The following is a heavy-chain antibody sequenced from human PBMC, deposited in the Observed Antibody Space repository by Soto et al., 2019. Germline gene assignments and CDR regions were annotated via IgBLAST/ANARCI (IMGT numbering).Heavy chain of an antibody. Sequence: TLSLTCTVSCGSVSHYYWSWLRQLAGKGLGWVGQIYTSVNTNYNPYLNTRVNMSVDTSENQFSLKLSSVTAADTAVDYCARERMERFAYYDIWTEYCYFDFWGQGTLVTVSS. CDR1: CGSVSHYY. CDR2: IYTSVNT. V-gene: IGHV4-4*07. J-gene: IGHJ4*02. CDR3: ARERMERFAYYDIWTEYCYFDF. D-gene: IGHD3-9*01.